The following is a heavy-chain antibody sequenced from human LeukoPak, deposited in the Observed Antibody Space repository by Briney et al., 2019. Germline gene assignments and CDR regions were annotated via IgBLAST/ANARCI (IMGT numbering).Heavy chain of an antibody. V-gene: IGHV3-30-3*02. D-gene: IGHD6-19*01. J-gene: IGHJ4*02. CDR1: GFTFSTYA. CDR3: AKSHSSVWYFDY. CDR2: ISYDGSNK. Sequence: GRSLRLSCAASGFTFSTYAMHWVRQAPGKGLEWVAVISYDGSNKYYADSVKGRFTISRDNSKNTLYLQMNSLRAEDTAVYYCAKSHSSVWYFDYWGQGTLVTVSS.